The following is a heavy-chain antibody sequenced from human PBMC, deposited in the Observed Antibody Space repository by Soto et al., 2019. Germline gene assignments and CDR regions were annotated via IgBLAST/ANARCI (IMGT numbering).Heavy chain of an antibody. Sequence: ESGGGLVPPGRSLRLSCAASGFTFDDYAMHWVRQAPGKGLEWVSGMSWNSGSIAYADSVKGRFTISRDNAKSSLYLQMNSLRAEDTALYYCAKGYYGSGSYPTFDCWGQGTLVTVSS. CDR2: MSWNSGSI. CDR3: AKGYYGSGSYPTFDC. D-gene: IGHD3-10*01. J-gene: IGHJ4*02. CDR1: GFTFDDYA. V-gene: IGHV3-9*01.